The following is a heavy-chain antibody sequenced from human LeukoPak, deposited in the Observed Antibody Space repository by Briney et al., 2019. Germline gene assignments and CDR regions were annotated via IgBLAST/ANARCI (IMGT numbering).Heavy chain of an antibody. J-gene: IGHJ3*02. CDR2: ISGSGGST. D-gene: IGHD6-13*01. CDR1: GFTFSSYW. V-gene: IGHV3-23*01. CDR3: AKGRGKIAAAGTTPADAFDI. Sequence: GGSLRLSCAASGFTFSSYWMHWVRQAPGKGLEWVSAISGSGGSTYYADSVKGRFTISRDNSENTLYLQMNSLRAEDTAVYYCAKGRGKIAAAGTTPADAFDIWGQGTMVTVSS.